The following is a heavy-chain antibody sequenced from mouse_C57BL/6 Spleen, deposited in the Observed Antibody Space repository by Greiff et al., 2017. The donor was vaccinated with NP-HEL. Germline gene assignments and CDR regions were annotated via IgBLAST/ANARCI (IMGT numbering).Heavy chain of an antibody. J-gene: IGHJ3*01. V-gene: IGHV5-4*01. CDR3: ARDHYYGSIFAY. CDR2: ISDGGSYT. Sequence: DVKLVESGGGLVKPGGSLKLSCAASGFTFSSYAMSWVRQTPEKRLEWVATISDGGSYTYYPDNVKGRFTISRDNAKNNLYLQMSHLKSEDTAMYYCARDHYYGSIFAYWGQGTLVTVSA. CDR1: GFTFSSYA. D-gene: IGHD1-1*01.